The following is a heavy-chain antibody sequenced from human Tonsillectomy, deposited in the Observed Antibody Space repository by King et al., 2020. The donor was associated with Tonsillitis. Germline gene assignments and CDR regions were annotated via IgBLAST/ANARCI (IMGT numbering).Heavy chain of an antibody. CDR1: GFAFSSYA. D-gene: IGHD1-26*01. CDR2: ITDSGSKT. J-gene: IGHJ6*02. CDR3: ARGSWGVGPYYGMDV. V-gene: IGHV3-23*04. Sequence: EVQLVESGGAWVQPGGSLRLSCAASGFAFSSYAMSWVRQAPGKGPDWVSAITDSGSKTYYADSVEGRLTISRDNSKNTLYLQMNSLRAEDTAIYYCARGSWGVGPYYGMDVWGRGTTVTVSS.